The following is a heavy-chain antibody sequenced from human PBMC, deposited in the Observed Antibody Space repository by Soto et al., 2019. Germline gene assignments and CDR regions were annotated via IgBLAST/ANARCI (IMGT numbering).Heavy chain of an antibody. J-gene: IGHJ6*02. CDR3: ARDLDITRDFWSGYYTGVQDSRGGYYSYGMDV. D-gene: IGHD3-3*01. V-gene: IGHV3-48*02. CDR1: GFTFSSYS. Sequence: HPGGSLRLSCAASGFTFSSYSMTWVRQAPGKGLEWVSYISSSSSTIYYADSVKGRFTISRDNAKNSLYLQMNSLRDEDTAVYYCARDLDITRDFWSGYYTGVQDSRGGYYSYGMDVWGQGTTVTVSS. CDR2: ISSSSSTI.